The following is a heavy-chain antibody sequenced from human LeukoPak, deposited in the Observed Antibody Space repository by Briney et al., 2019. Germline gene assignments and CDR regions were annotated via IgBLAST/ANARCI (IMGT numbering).Heavy chain of an antibody. CDR2: ISSSGSTI. D-gene: IGHD6-19*01. J-gene: IGHJ4*02. CDR1: GFTFSSYE. V-gene: IGHV3-48*03. Sequence: GGSLRLSCAASGFTFSSYEMNWVRQAPGKGLEWVSYISSSGSTIYYADSVKGRFTISRDNAKNSLYLQMNSLRAEDTAVYYCAKYAGAGTVYYFDYWGQGTLVTVSS. CDR3: AKYAGAGTVYYFDY.